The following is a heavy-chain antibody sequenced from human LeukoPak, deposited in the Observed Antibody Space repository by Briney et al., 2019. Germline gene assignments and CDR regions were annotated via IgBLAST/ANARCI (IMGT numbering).Heavy chain of an antibody. CDR2: IYYSGST. J-gene: IGHJ4*02. V-gene: IGHV4-59*12. D-gene: IGHD6-19*01. CDR1: GGSISSYY. Sequence: SETLSLTCTVSGGSISSYYWSWIRQPPGKGLEWIGYIYYSGSTNYNPSLKSRVTISVDTSKNQFSLKLSSVTAADTAVYYCARGLKAVAVPGYWGQGTLVTVSS. CDR3: ARGLKAVAVPGY.